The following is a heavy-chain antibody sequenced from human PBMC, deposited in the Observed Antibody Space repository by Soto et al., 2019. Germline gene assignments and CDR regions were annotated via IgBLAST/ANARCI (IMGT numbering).Heavy chain of an antibody. V-gene: IGHV1-8*02. Sequence: ASVKVSCKASGYTFTSYGISWVRQAPGQGLEWMGWMNPYSGNTGYTHKFQGRVTMTRTTSTSTAYMELSSLTSEDTAVYYCARVRKPYYDFYNDAFDFWGQGTMVTVSS. CDR2: MNPYSGNT. CDR3: ARVRKPYYDFYNDAFDF. CDR1: GYTFTSYG. J-gene: IGHJ3*01. D-gene: IGHD3-3*01.